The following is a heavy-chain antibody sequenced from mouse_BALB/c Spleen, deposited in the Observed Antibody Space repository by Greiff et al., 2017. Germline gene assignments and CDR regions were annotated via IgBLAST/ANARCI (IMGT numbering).Heavy chain of an antibody. CDR2: ISSGSSTI. Sequence: EVKLVESGGGLVQPGGSRKLSCAASGFTFSSFGMHWVRQAPEKGLEWVAYISSGSSTIYYADTVKGRFTISRDNPKNTLFLQMTSLRSEDTAMYYCARDYYGSSYGVDYWGQGTSVTVSA. CDR3: ARDYYGSSYGVDY. J-gene: IGHJ4*01. CDR1: GFTFSSFG. D-gene: IGHD1-1*01. V-gene: IGHV5-17*02.